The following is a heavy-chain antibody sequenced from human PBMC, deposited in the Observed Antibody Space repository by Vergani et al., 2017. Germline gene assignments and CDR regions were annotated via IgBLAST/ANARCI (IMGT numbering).Heavy chain of an antibody. CDR3: ARKTRDTPSSFDY. Sequence: QVQLVESGGGVVQPGRSLRLSCTPSRYKFGDYGMHWVRQAPGRGLEWVSMTWYEGNNNYYADSVKGRFTISKDISKNTLSLPMNSLRGDDTAVYYCARKTRDTPSSFDYWGQGTLVTVSS. D-gene: IGHD5-24*01. CDR2: TWYEGNNN. V-gene: IGHV3-33*01. CDR1: RYKFGDYG. J-gene: IGHJ4*02.